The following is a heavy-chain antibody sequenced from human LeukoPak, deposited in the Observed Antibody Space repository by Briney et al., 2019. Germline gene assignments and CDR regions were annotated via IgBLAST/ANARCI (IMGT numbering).Heavy chain of an antibody. CDR3: ARDRVPAAIYYYYGMDV. CDR1: GFTFSSYA. Sequence: GGSLRLSCAASGFTFSSYAMHWVRQAPCKGLEWVAVISYDGSNKYYADSVKGRFTISRDNSKNTLYLQMNSQRAEDTAVYYCARDRVPAAIYYYYGMDVWGQGTTVTVSS. D-gene: IGHD2-2*02. CDR2: ISYDGSNK. J-gene: IGHJ6*02. V-gene: IGHV3-30-3*01.